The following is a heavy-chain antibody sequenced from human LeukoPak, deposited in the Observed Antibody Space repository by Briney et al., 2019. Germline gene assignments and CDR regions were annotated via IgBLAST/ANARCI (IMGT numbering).Heavy chain of an antibody. CDR1: GGSISGYY. J-gene: IGHJ4*02. CDR3: ARGYGGSYSGEDYYFDY. Sequence: PSETLSLTCSVSGGSISGYYWSWIRQHPGKGLEWIGYIYYSGSTYYNPSLKSRVTISVDTSKNQFSLKLSSVTAADTAVYYCARGYGGSYSGEDYYFDYWGQGTLVTVSS. V-gene: IGHV4-31*03. D-gene: IGHD1-26*01. CDR2: IYYSGST.